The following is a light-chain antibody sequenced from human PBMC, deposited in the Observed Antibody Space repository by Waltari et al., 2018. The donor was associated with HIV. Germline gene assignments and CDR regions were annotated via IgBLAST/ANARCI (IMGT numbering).Light chain of an antibody. V-gene: IGKV3-20*01. CDR1: QIVTSGY. CDR3: QQYGSLPYT. Sequence: EIVLTQSPGTVSLSPGERVALSCRASQIVTSGYLAWYQQKPGQPPSLLIHGTSGRATGIPDRVSGSGSGTDFTLTISRLEPEDVAVYYCQQYGSLPYTFGQGTKLEIK. J-gene: IGKJ2*01. CDR2: GTS.